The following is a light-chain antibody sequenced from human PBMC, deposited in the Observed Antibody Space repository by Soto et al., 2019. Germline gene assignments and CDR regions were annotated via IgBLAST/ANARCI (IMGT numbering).Light chain of an antibody. CDR2: DAS. V-gene: IGKV3-11*01. CDR3: QQRSNWPPIT. CDR1: QSVSSY. Sequence: EIVLTQSPATLSLSPGERATLSCRASQSVSSYLAWYQQKPGQAPRLLIYDASNRATGIPARFSGSGSGTDVTPTISSQEPEDFAVYYCQQRSNWPPITFGQGTRLEIK. J-gene: IGKJ5*01.